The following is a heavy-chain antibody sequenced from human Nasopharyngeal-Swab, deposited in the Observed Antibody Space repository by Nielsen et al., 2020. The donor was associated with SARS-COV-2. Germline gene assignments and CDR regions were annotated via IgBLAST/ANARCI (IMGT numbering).Heavy chain of an antibody. Sequence: GGSLRLSCAASGFTFSSHAMHWVRQAPGKGLEWVALISYDGDNKYYTDSVKGRFSISRENSKNTLYLQMNSLRADDTALYYCARDCGSTGIYSYYYMDVWGKGTTVTVSS. V-gene: IGHV3-30-3*01. CDR2: ISYDGDNK. J-gene: IGHJ6*03. D-gene: IGHD2-2*01. CDR3: ARDCGSTGIYSYYYMDV. CDR1: GFTFSSHA.